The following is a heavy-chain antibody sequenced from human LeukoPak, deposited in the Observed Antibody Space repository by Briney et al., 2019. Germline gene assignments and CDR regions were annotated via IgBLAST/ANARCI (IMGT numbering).Heavy chain of an antibody. J-gene: IGHJ4*02. V-gene: IGHV3-48*03. CDR2: ISSSGSTI. CDR3: ARGAYYYDSSGPFDY. D-gene: IGHD3-22*01. Sequence: GGSLRLSCAASGFTFSSYEMNWVRQAPGKGLELVSYISSSGSTIYYADSVKGRFTISRDNAKNSLYLQMNSLRAEDTAVYYCARGAYYYDSSGPFDYWGQGTLVTVSS. CDR1: GFTFSSYE.